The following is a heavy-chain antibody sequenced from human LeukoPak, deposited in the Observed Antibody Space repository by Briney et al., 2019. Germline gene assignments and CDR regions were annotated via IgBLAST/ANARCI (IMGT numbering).Heavy chain of an antibody. CDR2: INPSGGST. D-gene: IGHD1-26*01. CDR3: ASPIVGATPDAFDI. J-gene: IGHJ3*02. Sequence: ASVKVSCKASGYTFTSYYMHWVRQAPGQGLEWMGTINPSGGSTSYAQKFQGRVTMTRDTSTSTVYMELSSLRAEDTAVYYCASPIVGATPDAFDIWGQGTMVTVSS. V-gene: IGHV1-46*01. CDR1: GYTFTSYY.